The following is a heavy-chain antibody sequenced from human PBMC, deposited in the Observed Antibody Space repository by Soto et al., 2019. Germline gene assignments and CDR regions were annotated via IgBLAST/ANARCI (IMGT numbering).Heavy chain of an antibody. J-gene: IGHJ4*02. Sequence: VQLVESGGGLVQPGGSLRLSCAASGFTFSAYWMTWVRQAPGKGLEWVANIKQDGRDKYYVDSVKGRFTISRDNAKNSRYLQMDSLRAEDTAVYYCARGGEEWGEGLFWGRGTLGTVSS. V-gene: IGHV3-7*05. D-gene: IGHD3-3*01. CDR2: IKQDGRDK. CDR3: ARGGEEWGEGLF. CDR1: GFTFSAYW.